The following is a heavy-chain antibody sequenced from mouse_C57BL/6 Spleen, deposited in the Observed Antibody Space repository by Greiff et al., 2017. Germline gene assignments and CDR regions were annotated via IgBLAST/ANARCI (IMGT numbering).Heavy chain of an antibody. Sequence: EVQRVESGGGLVKPGGSLKLSYAASGFTFSDYGMHWVRQAPEKGLEWVAYISSGSSTIYYADTVKGRFTISRDNAKNTLFLQMTRLRSEDTAMYYCARNDYRYYYAMDYWGQGTSVTVSS. CDR1: GFTFSDYG. D-gene: IGHD2-4*01. V-gene: IGHV5-17*01. J-gene: IGHJ4*01. CDR2: ISSGSSTI. CDR3: ARNDYRYYYAMDY.